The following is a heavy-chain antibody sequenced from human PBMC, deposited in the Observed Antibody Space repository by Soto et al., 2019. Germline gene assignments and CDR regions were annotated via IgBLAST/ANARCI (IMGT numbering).Heavy chain of an antibody. V-gene: IGHV3-72*01. Sequence: AGGSLSLSCAASGFTFSDRYMDWVRQAPGKGLEWVARSRNKANGYTTEYAAAVKGRFTISRDELKSLLYLQMESLKTEDTAVYYCVRGYNGFDRWGQGTLVTVSS. CDR3: VRGYNGFDR. CDR1: GFTFSDRY. CDR2: SRNKANGYTT. J-gene: IGHJ4*02. D-gene: IGHD2-2*02.